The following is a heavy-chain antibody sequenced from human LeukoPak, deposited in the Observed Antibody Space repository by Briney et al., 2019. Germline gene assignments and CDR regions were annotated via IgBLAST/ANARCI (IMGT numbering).Heavy chain of an antibody. CDR2: FKIKADGGTT. Sequence: GGSLRLSCAASVTFSNAWMNWVRQAPGKGLEWVGHFKIKADGGTTDYAAPVKDRFTISRDDSQNTLYLQMNSLKTEDTAVYCCTADTALRGGGEFDYWGQGTLVTVSS. CDR3: TADTALRGGGEFDY. J-gene: IGHJ4*02. D-gene: IGHD3-10*01. V-gene: IGHV3-15*01. CDR1: VTFSNAW.